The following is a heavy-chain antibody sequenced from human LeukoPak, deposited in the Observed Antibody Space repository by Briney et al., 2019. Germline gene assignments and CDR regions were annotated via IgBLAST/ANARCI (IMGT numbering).Heavy chain of an antibody. Sequence: PGGSLRLSCAASGFTFSSYSMNWVRQAPGKGLEWVSSISSSSSYIYYADSVKGRFTISRDNAKNSLYLQMNSLRAEDTAVYYCARARIPREGFDPWGQGTLVTVSS. CDR1: GFTFSSYS. V-gene: IGHV3-21*01. CDR2: ISSSSSYI. D-gene: IGHD2-21*01. CDR3: ARARIPREGFDP. J-gene: IGHJ5*02.